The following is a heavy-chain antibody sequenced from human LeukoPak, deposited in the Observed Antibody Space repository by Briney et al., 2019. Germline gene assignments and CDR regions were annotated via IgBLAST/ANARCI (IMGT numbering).Heavy chain of an antibody. J-gene: IGHJ4*02. CDR2: MDPNSADT. D-gene: IGHD6-19*01. Sequence: ASVKVSCKASGYTFTGNNINWVRQAPGQGLEWMGWMDPNSADTAYAQKFQGRVAMTRDTSISTAYMELSSLRSEDTAVYYCARADTSGWFVDYWGQGTLVTVSS. CDR1: GYTFTGNN. V-gene: IGHV1-8*01. CDR3: ARADTSGWFVDY.